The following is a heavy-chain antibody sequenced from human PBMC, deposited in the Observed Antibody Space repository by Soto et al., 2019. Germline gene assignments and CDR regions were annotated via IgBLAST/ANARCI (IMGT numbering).Heavy chain of an antibody. V-gene: IGHV4-30-2*01. Sequence: QVQLQESGSGLVKPSQTLVLTCTVSGDSLSRDGYSWSWLRQPPGKGLEWIGYIYHSGATYYNPSLKSRVTTSVDKSKNQFSLRLASVTAADTAVYYCAREMSYYFDSWGHGTLVTVSS. CDR1: GDSLSRDGYS. CDR2: IYHSGAT. CDR3: AREMSYYFDS. J-gene: IGHJ4*01.